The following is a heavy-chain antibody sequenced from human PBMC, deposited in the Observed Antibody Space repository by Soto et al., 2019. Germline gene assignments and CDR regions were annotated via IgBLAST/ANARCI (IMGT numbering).Heavy chain of an antibody. J-gene: IGHJ4*02. V-gene: IGHV4-59*01. CDR2: IYYSGST. CDR3: ATGGSRGFSY. D-gene: IGHD2-15*01. CDR1: VGSMSSYY. Sequence: SETLSLTGTVSVGSMSSYYWNWIRQPPGKGLEWIGYIYYSGSTNYNPSLKSRVTISVDTSKNQFSLKLSSVTAADTAVYYCATGGSRGFSYWGQRTTFT.